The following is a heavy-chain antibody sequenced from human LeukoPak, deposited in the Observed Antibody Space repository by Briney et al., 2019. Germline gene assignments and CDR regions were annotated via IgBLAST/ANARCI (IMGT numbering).Heavy chain of an antibody. V-gene: IGHV3-21*01. CDR2: ISSSSSYI. Sequence: PGGSLRLSCAASGFTFSSYSINWVRQAPGKGLEWVSSISSSSSYIYYADSVKGRFTISRDNAKNSLYLQMNSLRAEDTAVYYCARYSSSSGGASYYLDYWGHGTLVTVSS. CDR1: GFTFSSYS. D-gene: IGHD6-6*01. CDR3: ARYSSSSGGASYYLDY. J-gene: IGHJ4*01.